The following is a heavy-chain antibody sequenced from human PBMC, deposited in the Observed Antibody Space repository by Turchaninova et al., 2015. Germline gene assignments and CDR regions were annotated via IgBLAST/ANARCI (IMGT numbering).Heavy chain of an antibody. D-gene: IGHD3-22*01. J-gene: IGHJ2*01. CDR2: IKQDGSEK. CDR3: ARDGSSGYYSSWYFDL. V-gene: IGHV3-7*03. Sequence: EVQLVESGGGLVQPGGSLRLSCAASGFTFSSYWMSWVRQAPGKGRGWGANIKQDGSEKYYMDSVKGRFTISGDNAKNSLYLQRNSLRAEDTAVYYCARDGSSGYYSSWYFDLWGRGTLVTVSS. CDR1: GFTFSSYW.